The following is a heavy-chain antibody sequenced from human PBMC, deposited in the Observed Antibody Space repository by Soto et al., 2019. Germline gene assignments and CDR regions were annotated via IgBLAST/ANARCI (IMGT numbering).Heavy chain of an antibody. CDR1: GFTFSTYG. V-gene: IGHV3-23*01. CDR2: ISGSGGTT. Sequence: GGSLRLSCAASGFTFSTYGMSWVRQAPGRGLEWVSAISGSGGTTYYADSVKGRFTISRDNSNNMLYLQMNSLRAEDTAIYYRAKGPGYCSGGSCYSSYYYGMDVWGQGTTVTVSS. CDR3: AKGPGYCSGGSCYSSYYYGMDV. D-gene: IGHD2-15*01. J-gene: IGHJ6*02.